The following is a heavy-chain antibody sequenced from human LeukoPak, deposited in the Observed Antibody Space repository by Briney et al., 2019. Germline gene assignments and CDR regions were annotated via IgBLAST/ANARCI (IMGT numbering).Heavy chain of an antibody. CDR3: AKGYCSITSCYLDY. J-gene: IGHJ4*02. CDR1: GFTFSSYE. D-gene: IGHD2-2*01. Sequence: GGSLRLSCAASGFTFSSYEMNWVRQAPGKGLEWVSYISSSGSTIYYADSVKGRFTISRDNAKNSLYLQMNSLRAEDTALYYCAKGYCSITSCYLDYWGQGTLVTVSS. V-gene: IGHV3-48*03. CDR2: ISSSGSTI.